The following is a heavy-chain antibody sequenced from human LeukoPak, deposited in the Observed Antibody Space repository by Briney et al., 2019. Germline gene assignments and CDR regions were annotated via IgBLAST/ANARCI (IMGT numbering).Heavy chain of an antibody. D-gene: IGHD6-13*01. V-gene: IGHV4-59*01. Sequence: PSETLSLTCTVSGGSISSYYWSWIRQPPGKGLEWIGYIYYSGSTNYNPSLKSRVTISVDTSKNQFSLKLSSVTAADTAVYYCARDTAAHYYGMDVWGQGTTVTVPS. J-gene: IGHJ6*02. CDR3: ARDTAAHYYGMDV. CDR1: GGSISSYY. CDR2: IYYSGST.